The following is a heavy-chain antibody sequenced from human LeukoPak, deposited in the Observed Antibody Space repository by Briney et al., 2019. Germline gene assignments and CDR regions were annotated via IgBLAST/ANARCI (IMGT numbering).Heavy chain of an antibody. V-gene: IGHV3-9*03. CDR1: GFTFDDYA. D-gene: IGHD6-19*01. CDR3: AKDRGSSGWGPDY. CDR2: ISWNSVNI. J-gene: IGHJ4*02. Sequence: GRSLRLSCAASGFTFDDYAMHWVRQAPGKGPEWVSGISWNSVNIGYADSVKGRFTISRDNAKNSLYLQMNSLRAEDMALYYCAKDRGSSGWGPDYWGQGTLVTVSS.